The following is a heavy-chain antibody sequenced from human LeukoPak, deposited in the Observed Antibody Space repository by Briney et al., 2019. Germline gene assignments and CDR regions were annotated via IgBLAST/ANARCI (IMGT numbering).Heavy chain of an antibody. D-gene: IGHD2-2*02. CDR3: ARGHCSSTSCYTVDY. Sequence: ASVKVSCKASGYTFTSYGISWVRQAPGQGLEWMGWISAYNGNTNYAQKLQGRVTMTTDTSTSTAYMELWSLRSDDTAVYCCARGHCSSTSCYTVDYWGQGTLVTVSS. CDR1: GYTFTSYG. J-gene: IGHJ4*02. V-gene: IGHV1-18*01. CDR2: ISAYNGNT.